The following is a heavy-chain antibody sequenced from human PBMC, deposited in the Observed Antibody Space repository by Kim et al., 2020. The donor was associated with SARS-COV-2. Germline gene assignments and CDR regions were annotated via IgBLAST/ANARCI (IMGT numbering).Heavy chain of an antibody. V-gene: IGHV1-24*01. J-gene: IGHJ4*02. CDR3: ATPHYYDILTGYHH. CDR2: FDPEDGET. CDR1: GYTLTELS. Sequence: ASVKVSCKVSGYTLTELSMHWVRQAPGKGLEWMGGFDPEDGETIYAQKFQGRVTMTEDTSTDTAYMELSSLRSEDTAVYYCATPHYYDILTGYHHWGQGTLVTVSS. D-gene: IGHD3-9*01.